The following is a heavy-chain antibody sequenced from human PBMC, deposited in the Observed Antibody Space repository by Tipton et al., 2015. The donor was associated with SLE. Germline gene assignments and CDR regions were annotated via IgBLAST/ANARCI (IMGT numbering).Heavy chain of an antibody. CDR1: AGSMTSHY. J-gene: IGHJ3*02. CDR3: ARVKDYIWGSYPLGTFDI. CDR2: IYYNGST. V-gene: IGHV4-59*08. D-gene: IGHD3-16*02. Sequence: TLSLTCTVSAGSMTSHYWSWIRQPPGQGLEWIGYIYYNGSTNYNPSLKTRVTISVDMSKNQFSLELSSVTAADTAVYYCARVKDYIWGSYPLGTFDIWGQGTMVTVSS.